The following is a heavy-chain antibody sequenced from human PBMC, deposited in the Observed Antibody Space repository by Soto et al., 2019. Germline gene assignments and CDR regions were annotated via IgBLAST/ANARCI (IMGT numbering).Heavy chain of an antibody. D-gene: IGHD3-10*01. CDR1: GGSISSGDYY. CDR2: IYYSGST. CDR3: ARYGSGSSVWFDP. V-gene: IGHV4-61*08. J-gene: IGHJ5*02. Sequence: SETLSLTCTVSGGSISSGDYYWSWIRQPPGKGLEWIGYIYYSGSTNYNPSLKSRVTISVDTSKNQFSLKLSSVAAADTAVYYCARYGSGSSVWFDPGGQGTRVTVSS.